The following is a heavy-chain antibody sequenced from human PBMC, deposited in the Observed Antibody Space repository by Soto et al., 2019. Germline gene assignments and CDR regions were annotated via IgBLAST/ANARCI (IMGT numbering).Heavy chain of an antibody. CDR3: AKDLAHCSSTSCYFNWFDP. D-gene: IGHD2-2*01. Sequence: TGGSLRLSCAASGFTFSSYGMHWVRQAPGKGLEWVAVISCDGSNKYYADSVKGRFTISRDNSKNTLYLQMNSLRAEDTAVYYCAKDLAHCSSTSCYFNWFDPWGQGTLVTVSS. J-gene: IGHJ5*02. CDR2: ISCDGSNK. V-gene: IGHV3-30*18. CDR1: GFTFSSYG.